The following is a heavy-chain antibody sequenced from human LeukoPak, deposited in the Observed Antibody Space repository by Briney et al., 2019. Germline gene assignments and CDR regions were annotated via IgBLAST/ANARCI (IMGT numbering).Heavy chain of an antibody. CDR2: IIPIFGTA. J-gene: IGHJ4*02. CDR3: ARTYYYDSSGYYYFDY. CDR1: GGTFSSYA. Sequence: SVKVSCRASGGTFSSYAISWVRQAPGQGLEWMGGIIPIFGTANYAQKFQGRVTITTDESTSTAYMELSSLRSEDTAVYYCARTYYYDSSGYYYFDYWGQGTLVTVSS. D-gene: IGHD3-22*01. V-gene: IGHV1-69*05.